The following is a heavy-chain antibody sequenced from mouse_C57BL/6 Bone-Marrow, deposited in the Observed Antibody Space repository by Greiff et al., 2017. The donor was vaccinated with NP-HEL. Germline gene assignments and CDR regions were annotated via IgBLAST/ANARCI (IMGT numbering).Heavy chain of an antibody. CDR3: STRGRPEFAY. Sequence: EVQLQQSGAELVRPGASVKLSCTASGFNIKDDYMHWVKQRPEQGLEWIGWIDPENGDTEYASKFQGKATITADTSSNTAYLQLSSLTSEDTAVYYCSTRGRPEFAYWGQGTLVTVSA. CDR2: IDPENGDT. J-gene: IGHJ3*01. CDR1: GFNIKDDY. V-gene: IGHV14-4*01.